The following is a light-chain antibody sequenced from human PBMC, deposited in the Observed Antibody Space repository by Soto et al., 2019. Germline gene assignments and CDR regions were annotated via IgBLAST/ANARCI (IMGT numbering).Light chain of an antibody. J-gene: IGLJ1*01. Sequence: QSVLTQPPSAPGTPGQRVTISCSGSSSNIGSNSVYWYQQLPGTAPKLLIFKNSQRPSGVPDRFSGSKSGTSASLAVSGLRSGDEADYYCAAWDDRLRGFLFGPGTKVTVL. CDR1: SSNIGSNS. CDR3: AAWDDRLRGFL. CDR2: KNS. V-gene: IGLV1-47*01.